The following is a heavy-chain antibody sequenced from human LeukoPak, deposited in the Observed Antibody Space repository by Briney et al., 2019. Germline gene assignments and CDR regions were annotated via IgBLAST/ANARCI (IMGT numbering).Heavy chain of an antibody. CDR3: ARDFCTTTSCLDF. CDR1: GFTFSNYG. J-gene: IGHJ4*02. V-gene: IGHV3-33*01. CDR2: IWYDGSNK. Sequence: GGSLRLSCAVSGFTFSNYGMHWVRQAPGKGLEWVAVIWYDGSNKYYADSVKGRFTISGDDSKNTLYLQMNSLRAEDTAVYYCARDFCTTTSCLDFWGQGTLVTVSS. D-gene: IGHD2-2*01.